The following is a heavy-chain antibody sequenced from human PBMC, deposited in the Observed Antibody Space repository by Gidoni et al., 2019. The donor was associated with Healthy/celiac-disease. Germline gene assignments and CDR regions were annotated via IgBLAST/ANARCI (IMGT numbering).Heavy chain of an antibody. Sequence: EVQLLESGGGLVQPGGSLRLSCAASGFTFISYAMSWVRQAPGKGLEWVSAISGSGGSTYYADSVKGRFTISRDNSKNTLYLQMNSLRAEDTAVYYCAKGNTVTTARGYYGMDVWGQGTTVTVSS. V-gene: IGHV3-23*01. CDR2: ISGSGGST. J-gene: IGHJ6*02. CDR1: GFTFISYA. CDR3: AKGNTVTTARGYYGMDV. D-gene: IGHD4-4*01.